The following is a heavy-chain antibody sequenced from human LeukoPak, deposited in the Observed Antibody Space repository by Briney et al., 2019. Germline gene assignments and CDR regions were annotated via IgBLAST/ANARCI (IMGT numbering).Heavy chain of an antibody. V-gene: IGHV3-9*01. J-gene: IGHJ5*02. CDR2: ISWNSGSI. CDR3: AKGVWELRGWFDP. CDR1: GFTFDDYA. D-gene: IGHD1-26*01. Sequence: GRSLRLSFAASGFTFDDYAMHRVRQAPGKGLEWVSGISWNSGSIGYADSVKGRFTISRDNAKNSLYLQMNSLRAEDTALYYCAKGVWELRGWFDPWGQGTLVTVSS.